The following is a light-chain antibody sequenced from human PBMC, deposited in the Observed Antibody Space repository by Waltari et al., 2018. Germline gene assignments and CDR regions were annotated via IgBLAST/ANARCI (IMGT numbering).Light chain of an antibody. J-gene: IGKJ1*01. Sequence: DIQMTQAPSTLSASVGDRVTITCRASPSISRWLAWYQQKPGKVPNLLIYKAAILESGVPSRFSGSASGSEFTRTISSLQPDDFATYYCQQCDSFPWTFGQGTKVEMK. CDR2: KAA. CDR3: QQCDSFPWT. V-gene: IGKV1-5*03. CDR1: PSISRW.